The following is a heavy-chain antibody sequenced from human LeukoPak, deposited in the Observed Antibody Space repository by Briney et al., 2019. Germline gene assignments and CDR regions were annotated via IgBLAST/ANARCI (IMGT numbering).Heavy chain of an antibody. D-gene: IGHD3-22*01. J-gene: IGHJ4*02. CDR3: ARAREDNSDYPPFDY. V-gene: IGHV4-59*01. CDR1: GGSISNYY. CDR2: VYYSGRT. Sequence: SETLSLTCTVSGGSISNYYWNWIRQPPGKGLEWIGHVYYSGRTNYNPSHKNRVTISVDTSENQFSLKLSSVTAADTAVYYCARAREDNSDYPPFDYWGQGTLVTVSS.